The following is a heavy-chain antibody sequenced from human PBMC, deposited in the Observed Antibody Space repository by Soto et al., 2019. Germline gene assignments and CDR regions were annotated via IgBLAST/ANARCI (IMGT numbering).Heavy chain of an antibody. CDR2: ISGSGGST. Sequence: EVQLLESGGGLVQPGGSLRLSCAASGFTFSSYAMSWVRQAPGKGLEWVSAISGSGGSTYYADSVKGRFTISRDNSKNTPYLQMNSLRAEDTAVYYCAKDSSGYSYGSIDYWGQGTLVTVSS. V-gene: IGHV3-23*01. CDR3: AKDSSGYSYGSIDY. J-gene: IGHJ4*02. D-gene: IGHD5-18*01. CDR1: GFTFSSYA.